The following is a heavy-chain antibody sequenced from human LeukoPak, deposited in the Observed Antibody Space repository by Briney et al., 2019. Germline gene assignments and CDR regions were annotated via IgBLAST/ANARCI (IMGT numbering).Heavy chain of an antibody. J-gene: IGHJ4*02. Sequence: SVKVSCKSSGGTFSSYAISWVRQAPGQGLEWMGGIIPIFGTANYAQKFQGRVTITADESTSTAYMELSSLRSEDTAVYYCAREAERDLYYFDYWGQGTLVTVSS. D-gene: IGHD1-1*01. CDR1: GGTFSSYA. V-gene: IGHV1-69*01. CDR3: AREAERDLYYFDY. CDR2: IIPIFGTA.